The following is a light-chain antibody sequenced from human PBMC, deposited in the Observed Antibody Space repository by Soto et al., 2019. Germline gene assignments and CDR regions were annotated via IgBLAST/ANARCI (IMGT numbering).Light chain of an antibody. J-gene: IGKJ5*01. V-gene: IGKV3-11*01. CDR3: QQRSNWLT. Sequence: EIVLTQSPATLSLSPGERATLSCRASQSVSSYLAWYQQKPGQAPRLLIYDASNRATGIPARFCGSGSGTDFTLTISSLEPEDFAVYYCQQRSNWLTFGQGTRLEIK. CDR1: QSVSSY. CDR2: DAS.